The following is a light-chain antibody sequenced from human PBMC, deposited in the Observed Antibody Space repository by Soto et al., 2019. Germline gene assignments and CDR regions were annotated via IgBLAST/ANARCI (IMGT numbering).Light chain of an antibody. CDR1: QSISSY. CDR3: QQSYISPST. Sequence: DIQMTQSPSSLSASVGDRVTITCRASQSISSYLNWYQQKPGKAPKLLIYAASSLQSGVPSRFSGSGSGTDFTLTISSLQPEDFATYYCQQSYISPSTFGQGTKVDI. CDR2: AAS. V-gene: IGKV1-39*01. J-gene: IGKJ1*01.